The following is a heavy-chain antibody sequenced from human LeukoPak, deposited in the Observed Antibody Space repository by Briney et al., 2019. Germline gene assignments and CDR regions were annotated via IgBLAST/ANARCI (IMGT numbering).Heavy chain of an antibody. D-gene: IGHD5-24*01. CDR2: IYYSGST. CDR1: GGSISSYY. J-gene: IGHJ3*02. V-gene: IGHV4-59*08. Sequence: SETLSLTCTVSGGSISSYYWSWIRQPPGEGLEWIGYIYYSGSTNYNPSLKSRVTISVDTSKNQFSLKLSSVTAADTAVYYCARHESRDGYNGGLDDAFDIWGQGTMVTVSS. CDR3: ARHESRDGYNGGLDDAFDI.